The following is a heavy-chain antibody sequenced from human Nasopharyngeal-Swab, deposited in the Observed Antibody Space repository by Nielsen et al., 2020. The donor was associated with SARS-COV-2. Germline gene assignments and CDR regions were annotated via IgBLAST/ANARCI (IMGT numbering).Heavy chain of an antibody. CDR1: GGSIRSCY. Sequence: SETLSLTCTVSGGSIRSCYWSWIRQPPGKGLEWIGYIYYSGSTNYNPSLKSRVTISVDTSKTQFSLKLSSVTAADTAVYYCARALTRSITIFGVVIPNWFDPWGQGTLVTVSS. D-gene: IGHD3-3*01. J-gene: IGHJ5*02. CDR3: ARALTRSITIFGVVIPNWFDP. V-gene: IGHV4-59*01. CDR2: IYYSGST.